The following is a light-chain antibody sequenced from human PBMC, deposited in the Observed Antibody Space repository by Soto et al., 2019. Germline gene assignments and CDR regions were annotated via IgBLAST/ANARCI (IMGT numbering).Light chain of an antibody. Sequence: EIVLTQSPATLSLSPGERATLSCRASQSISNSLAWYQQKPGQAPSLLIYDASNRATGIPDRFSGSGSGTDFILTISSLEPEDFAAYYCQQRSNWPRTFGQGTKVDIK. CDR3: QQRSNWPRT. CDR2: DAS. J-gene: IGKJ1*01. CDR1: QSISNS. V-gene: IGKV3-11*01.